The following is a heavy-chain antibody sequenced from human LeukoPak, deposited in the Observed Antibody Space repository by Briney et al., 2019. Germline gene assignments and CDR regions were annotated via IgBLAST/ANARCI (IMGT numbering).Heavy chain of an antibody. CDR3: ARVVLAPYYDFWSGPGYFDY. V-gene: IGHV1-18*01. CDR1: GYTFTSYG. D-gene: IGHD3-3*01. CDR2: ISAYNGNT. J-gene: IGHJ4*02. Sequence: ASVKVSCKASGYTFTSYGISWVRQAPGQGLEWMGWISAYNGNTSYAQKLQGRVTMTTDTSTSTAYIELRSLRSDDTAVYYCARVVLAPYYDFWSGPGYFDYWGQGTLVTVSS.